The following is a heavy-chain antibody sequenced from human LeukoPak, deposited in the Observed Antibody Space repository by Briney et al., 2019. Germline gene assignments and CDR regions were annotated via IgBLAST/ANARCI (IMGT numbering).Heavy chain of an antibody. V-gene: IGHV3-30*04. D-gene: IGHD6-19*01. J-gene: IGHJ4*02. CDR1: GFTFDSYA. Sequence: PGRSLRLSCAASGFTFDSYAMHWVRQAPGKGPEWVAVTSYDGSINYYADSVRGRFTVSRDNSKNTVYLEINNLRAEDTAVYYCARDRRAVAVYFDYWGQGTLVTVSS. CDR2: TSYDGSIN. CDR3: ARDRRAVAVYFDY.